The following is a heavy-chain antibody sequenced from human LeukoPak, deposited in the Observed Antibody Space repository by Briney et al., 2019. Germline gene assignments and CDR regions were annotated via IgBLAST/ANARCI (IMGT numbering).Heavy chain of an antibody. CDR1: GGSISSGSYY. CDR3: AREPTYYYGSGSYYNEGAFDY. Sequence: SQTLSLTCTVSGGSISSGSYYWSWIRQPAGKGLEWIGRIYTSGSTNYNPSLKSRVTISVDTSKNQFSLKLSSVTAADMAVYYCAREPTYYYGSGSYYNEGAFDYWGQGTLVTVSS. D-gene: IGHD3-10*01. CDR2: IYTSGST. V-gene: IGHV4-61*02. J-gene: IGHJ4*02.